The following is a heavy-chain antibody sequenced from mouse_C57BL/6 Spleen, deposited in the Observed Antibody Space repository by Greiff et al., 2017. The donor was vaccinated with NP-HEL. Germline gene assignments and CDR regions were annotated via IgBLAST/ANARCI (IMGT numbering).Heavy chain of an antibody. CDR1: SYTFTGYW. D-gene: IGHD1-1*01. Sequence: VQLQQSGAELMKPGASVKLSCKATSYTFTGYWIEWVKQRPGHGLEWIGEILPGSGSTNYNEKFKGKATFTADTSSNTAYMQLSRLTTEYSAIYYCARSFITTVVATRDEGYFDVWGTGTTVTVSS. CDR2: ILPGSGST. V-gene: IGHV1-9*01. CDR3: ARSFITTVVATRDEGYFDV. J-gene: IGHJ1*03.